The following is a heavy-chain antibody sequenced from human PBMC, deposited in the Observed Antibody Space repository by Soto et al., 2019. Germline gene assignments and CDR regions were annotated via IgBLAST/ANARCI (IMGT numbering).Heavy chain of an antibody. Sequence: PSETLSLTCTVSGASISSGGYYWSWIRHHPGKGLEWIGYIYYSGSTYYNPSLKSRVTISVDTSKNHFSLKLSSVTAADTALYYCARVIGDYSNYGTLFDYWGQGTLVTVSS. CDR3: ARVIGDYSNYGTLFDY. D-gene: IGHD4-4*01. CDR1: GASISSGGYY. V-gene: IGHV4-31*03. J-gene: IGHJ4*02. CDR2: IYYSGST.